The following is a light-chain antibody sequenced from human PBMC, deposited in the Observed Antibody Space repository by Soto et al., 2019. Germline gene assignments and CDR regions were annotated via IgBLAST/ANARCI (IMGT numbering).Light chain of an antibody. Sequence: DIQMTQSPSTLSASVGDRVTITCRASQSISTWLAWYQQKPGKAPKLLIYQASSLEGGVPSRFSRSGSGTEFALYISSLQADAFATYYCQQYNTYLTFGGGTKVEIK. CDR2: QAS. J-gene: IGKJ4*01. CDR3: QQYNTYLT. CDR1: QSISTW. V-gene: IGKV1-5*03.